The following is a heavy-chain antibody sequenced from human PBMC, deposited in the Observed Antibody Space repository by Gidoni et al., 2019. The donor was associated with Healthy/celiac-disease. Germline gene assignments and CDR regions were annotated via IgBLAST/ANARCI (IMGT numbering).Heavy chain of an antibody. Sequence: QVQLVQSGAEVKKPGSSVKVSCKASGGPFSSYAISWVRQAPGQGLEWMGGIIPIFGTANYAQKFQGRVTITADESTSTAYMGLSSLRSEDTAVYYGARDSGTPPVGGGVYWGQGTLVTVSS. CDR3: ARDSGTPPVGGGVY. CDR2: IIPIFGTA. J-gene: IGHJ4*02. V-gene: IGHV1-69*19. CDR1: GGPFSSYA. D-gene: IGHD1-26*01.